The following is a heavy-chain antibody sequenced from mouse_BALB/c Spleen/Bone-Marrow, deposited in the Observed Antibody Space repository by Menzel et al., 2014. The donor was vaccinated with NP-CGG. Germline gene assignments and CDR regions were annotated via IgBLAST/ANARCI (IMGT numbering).Heavy chain of an antibody. Sequence: EVKLMESGPGLVKPSQSLSLTCSATGYSITSGTYWNWKRQFPGNKQEWMDNISYDGNNNYNPSLKNRISITRDTSKNQLFRKLNSVTTEDTSTYYCARGEGWHYFDYWGQGTTLTVSS. CDR3: ARGEGWHYFDY. J-gene: IGHJ2*01. CDR1: GYSITSGTY. CDR2: ISYDGNN. V-gene: IGHV3-6*02. D-gene: IGHD2-3*01.